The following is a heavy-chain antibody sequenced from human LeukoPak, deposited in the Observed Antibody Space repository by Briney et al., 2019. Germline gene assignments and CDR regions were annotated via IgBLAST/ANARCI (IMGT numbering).Heavy chain of an antibody. J-gene: IGHJ4*02. V-gene: IGHV1-18*01. CDR3: ARGEAPYSGSYTGFDY. Sequence: ASVKVSCKASGYTFTSYGISWVRQAPGQGLEWMGWISAYNGNTNYAQKLQGRVTMTTDTSTSTAYMELRSLRSDDTAVYYCARGEAPYSGSYTGFDYWGQETLVTVSS. D-gene: IGHD1-26*01. CDR1: GYTFTSYG. CDR2: ISAYNGNT.